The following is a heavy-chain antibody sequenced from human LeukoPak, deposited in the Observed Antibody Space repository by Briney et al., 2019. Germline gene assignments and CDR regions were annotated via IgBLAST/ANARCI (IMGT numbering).Heavy chain of an antibody. CDR1: GGTFSSYA. CDR3: ARYYYDSSGYYLFDY. Sequence: ASVKVSCKASGGTFSSYAISWVRQAPGQGLEWMGGIIPIFGTANYAQKFQGRVTITTDESTSTAYMELSSLRSEDTAVYYCARYYYDSSGYYLFDYWGQGTLATVSS. J-gene: IGHJ4*02. D-gene: IGHD3-22*01. V-gene: IGHV1-69*05. CDR2: IIPIFGTA.